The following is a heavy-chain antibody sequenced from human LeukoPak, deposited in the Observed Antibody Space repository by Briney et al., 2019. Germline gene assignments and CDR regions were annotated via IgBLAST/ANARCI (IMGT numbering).Heavy chain of an antibody. CDR1: VGAVSSDNYY. Sequence: SETLSLTCTVSVGAVSSDNYYWSWIRQPPGQGLEWIGYIHYSGSTKYNPSLKSRVTMSVDTSKNQFSLKVTSVTAADTAIYYCTRTNYGDYNWFDPWGQGTLVTASS. CDR2: IHYSGST. CDR3: TRTNYGDYNWFDP. V-gene: IGHV4-61*01. J-gene: IGHJ5*02. D-gene: IGHD4-17*01.